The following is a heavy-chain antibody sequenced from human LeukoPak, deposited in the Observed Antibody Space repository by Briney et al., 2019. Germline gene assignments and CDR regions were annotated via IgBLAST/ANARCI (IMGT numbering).Heavy chain of an antibody. Sequence: GGSLRLSCAASGFTFSDYYMSWIRQAPGKGLEWVSYVSSSSRYTNYADSVKGRFTISRDNAKNSLYLQMNSLRAEDTAVYYCARGDAAAGPLAHYWGQGTLVTVSS. CDR1: GFTFSDYY. D-gene: IGHD6-13*01. J-gene: IGHJ4*02. CDR3: ARGDAAAGPLAHY. CDR2: VSSSSRYT. V-gene: IGHV3-11*05.